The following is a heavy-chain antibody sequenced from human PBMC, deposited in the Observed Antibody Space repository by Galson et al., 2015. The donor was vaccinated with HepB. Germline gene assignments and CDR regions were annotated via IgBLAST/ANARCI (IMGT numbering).Heavy chain of an antibody. V-gene: IGHV3-21*01. J-gene: IGHJ4*02. D-gene: IGHD3-22*01. Sequence: SLRLSCAASGFTFSSYWMSWVRQAPGKGLEWVSSISSSSSYIYYADSVKGRFTISRDNAKNSLYLQMNSLRAEDTAVYYYARAQRDYYDSSKYYFDYWGQGTLVTVSS. CDR1: GFTFSSYW. CDR3: ARAQRDYYDSSKYYFDY. CDR2: ISSSSSYI.